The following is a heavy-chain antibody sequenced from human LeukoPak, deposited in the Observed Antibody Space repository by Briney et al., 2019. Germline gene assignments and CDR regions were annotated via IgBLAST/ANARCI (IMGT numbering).Heavy chain of an antibody. J-gene: IGHJ4*02. D-gene: IGHD4-17*01. CDR2: IYANRSN. Sequence: PSETLSLTCPVYGGSLTSVSSYWGWIRHPAGKGLEWIGRIYANRSNNYNPTLKSPVTISVDTSKNQFTLKLSSVTAADTAIYYCAKMGNPAAVTTDYWGQGTLVTVSS. CDR1: GGSLTSVSSY. CDR3: AKMGNPAAVTTDY. V-gene: IGHV4-61*02.